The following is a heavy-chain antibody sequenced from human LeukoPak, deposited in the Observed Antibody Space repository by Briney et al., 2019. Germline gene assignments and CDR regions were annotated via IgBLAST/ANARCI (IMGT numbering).Heavy chain of an antibody. D-gene: IGHD3-22*01. CDR1: GGSISSSSYY. J-gene: IGHJ5*02. CDR3: ARHSTTYYYDSSGP. Sequence: PSETLSLTCTVSGGSISSSSYYWGWIRQPPGKGLEWIGSIYYSGSTYYNLSLKSRVTISVDTSKNQFSLKLSSVTAADTAVYYCARHSTTYYYDSSGPWGQGTLVTVSS. V-gene: IGHV4-39*01. CDR2: IYYSGST.